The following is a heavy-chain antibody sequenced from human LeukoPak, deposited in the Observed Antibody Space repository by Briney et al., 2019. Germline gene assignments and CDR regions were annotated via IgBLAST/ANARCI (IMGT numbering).Heavy chain of an antibody. Sequence: SETLSLTCTVSGGSISSSSYYWGWIRQPPGKGLEWIGSIYYSGSTYYNPSLKSRVTISVDTSKNQFSLKLSSVTAADTAVYYCARGGYFDYWGQGTLVTVSS. CDR2: IYYSGST. V-gene: IGHV4-39*07. J-gene: IGHJ4*02. CDR3: ARGGYFDY. CDR1: GGSISSSSYY.